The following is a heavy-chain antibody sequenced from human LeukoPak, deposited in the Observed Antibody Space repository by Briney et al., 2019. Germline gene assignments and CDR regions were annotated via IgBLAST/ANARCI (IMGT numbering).Heavy chain of an antibody. CDR1: GFTFSNYW. V-gene: IGHV3-7*01. CDR2: IKHDGSEK. Sequence: GGSLRLSCTGSGFTFSNYWMSWVRQAPGKGLEWVANIKHDGSEKYYVDSVKGRFTISGDNAKNSLYLQMNSLRVEDTSVYYWVQGWRASWGQGTRVPVSS. J-gene: IGHJ4*02. CDR3: VQGWRAS. D-gene: IGHD2-15*01.